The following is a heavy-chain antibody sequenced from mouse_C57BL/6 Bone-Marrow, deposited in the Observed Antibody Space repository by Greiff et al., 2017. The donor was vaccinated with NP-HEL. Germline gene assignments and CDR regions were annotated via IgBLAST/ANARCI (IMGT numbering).Heavy chain of an antibody. V-gene: IGHV5-6*02. D-gene: IGHD3-2*02. CDR2: ISSGGSYT. Sequence: DVMLVESGGDLVKPGGSLKLSCAASGFTFSSYGMSWVRQTPDKRLEWVATISSGGSYTYYPDSVKGRFTISRDNAKNTLYLQMSSLKSEDTAMYYCASRRQDSSGYPFDYWGQGTTLTVSS. CDR3: ASRRQDSSGYPFDY. J-gene: IGHJ2*01. CDR1: GFTFSSYG.